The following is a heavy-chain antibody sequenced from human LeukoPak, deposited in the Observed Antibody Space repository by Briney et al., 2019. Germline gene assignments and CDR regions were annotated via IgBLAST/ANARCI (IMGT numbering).Heavy chain of an antibody. CDR1: GGTFSSYA. CDR3: ARGSDLNVVTNPYYFDY. CDR2: IIPILGIA. Sequence: GASVTVSCKASGGTFSSYAISWVRQAPGQGLEWMGRIIPILGIANYAQKFQGRVTITADKSTSTAYMELSSLRSEDTAVYYCARGSDLNVVTNPYYFDYWGQGTLVTVSS. J-gene: IGHJ4*02. V-gene: IGHV1-69*04. D-gene: IGHD3-22*01.